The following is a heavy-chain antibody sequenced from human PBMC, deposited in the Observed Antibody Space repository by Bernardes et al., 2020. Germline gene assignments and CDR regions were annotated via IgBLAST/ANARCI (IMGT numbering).Heavy chain of an antibody. CDR3: ARETSSSWYIDF. Sequence: WASLRLTYTVSGGSIRSYYWSWIRQPPGKGLEWIGHMYYSGSTNYNPSLKSRVTISVDMSKNQFSLKLSSVTAADTAVYYCARETSSSWYIDFWGQGTLVTVSS. CDR2: MYYSGST. V-gene: IGHV4-59*01. J-gene: IGHJ4*02. CDR1: GGSIRSYY. D-gene: IGHD6-13*01.